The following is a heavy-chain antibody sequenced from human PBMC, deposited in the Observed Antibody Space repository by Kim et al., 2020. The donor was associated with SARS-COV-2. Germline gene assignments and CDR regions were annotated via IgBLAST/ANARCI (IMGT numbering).Heavy chain of an antibody. CDR3: AHGVRGVSRPADY. Sequence: GGSLRLSCAASGITFSSFSMNWVRQAPGKGLEWVSSISSSGTYIYYADSVKGRFTISRDSAKNSLYLQMNSLRAEATAVYYCAHGVRGVSRPADYWGQGTLVTVSS. CDR2: ISSSGTYI. CDR1: GITFSSFS. D-gene: IGHD3-10*01. V-gene: IGHV3-21*01. J-gene: IGHJ4*02.